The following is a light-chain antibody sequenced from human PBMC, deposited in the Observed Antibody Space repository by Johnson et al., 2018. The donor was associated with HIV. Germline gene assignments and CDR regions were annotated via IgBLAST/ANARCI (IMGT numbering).Light chain of an antibody. V-gene: IGLV1-51*01. CDR3: GTWDSRLNVYL. Sequence: QSVLTQPPSVSAAPGQKVTISCSGSSSNIGNNYVSWYQHLPGRAPKLLIYDNNKRPSGIPDRFSGSKSGTSATLGITGLQTGDEADYYCGTWDSRLNVYLFGTGTKVTVL. J-gene: IGLJ1*01. CDR2: DNN. CDR1: SSNIGNNY.